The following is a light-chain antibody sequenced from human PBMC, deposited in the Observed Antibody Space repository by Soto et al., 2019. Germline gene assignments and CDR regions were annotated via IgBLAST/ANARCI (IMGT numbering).Light chain of an antibody. J-gene: IGKJ1*01. CDR1: QSVSSN. CDR3: QQYNNWRT. Sequence: EIVLTQSLVTLSVSPGERATLSCRASQSVSSNLAWYQQKPGQAPRLLIYGASTRATGIPARFSGSGSGTEFTLTISSLQSEDFAVYYCQQYNNWRTFGQGTKVDIK. CDR2: GAS. V-gene: IGKV3-15*01.